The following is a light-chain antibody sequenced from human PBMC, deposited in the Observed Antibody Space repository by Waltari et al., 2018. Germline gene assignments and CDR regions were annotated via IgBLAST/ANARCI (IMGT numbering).Light chain of an antibody. CDR3: QQYNNWPLT. V-gene: IGKV3-15*01. Sequence: EIVMTQSPANLSVSPGESATLSCRASQSCTSKLAWYQQKPGQAPRLLISDASTRATVIPPRFSGSGSGTDFTLTISSLQSEDFAVYYCQQYNNWPLTFGGGTKVEIK. J-gene: IGKJ4*01. CDR1: QSCTSK. CDR2: DAS.